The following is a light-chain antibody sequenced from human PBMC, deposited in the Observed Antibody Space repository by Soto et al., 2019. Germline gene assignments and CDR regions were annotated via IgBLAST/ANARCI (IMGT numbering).Light chain of an antibody. V-gene: IGLV2-23*01. J-gene: IGLJ1*01. CDR1: SSDVGSYSL. CDR3: CSYAGSSTPYV. Sequence: QSALTQPASVSGSPGQSITISCTGTSSDVGSYSLVSWYQQHPGKAPKLMIYEGSKRPSGVSNRFSGPKSGNTASLTISGLQAEDEADYYCCSYAGSSTPYVFGTGTKVTVL. CDR2: EGS.